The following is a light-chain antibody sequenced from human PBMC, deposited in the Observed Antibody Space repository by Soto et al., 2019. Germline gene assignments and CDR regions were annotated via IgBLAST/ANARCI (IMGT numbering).Light chain of an antibody. J-gene: IGKJ5*01. V-gene: IGKV3-11*01. CDR3: QQYESLPLT. Sequence: EIVVSKSPGTLSLSPGETATLSCRASQSVSSYLAWYQQKPGQAPRLLIYDASNRATGIPARFSGSGSGTDFTLTISSLQPEDFAPYYCQQYESLPLTFGQGTRLGI. CDR1: QSVSSY. CDR2: DAS.